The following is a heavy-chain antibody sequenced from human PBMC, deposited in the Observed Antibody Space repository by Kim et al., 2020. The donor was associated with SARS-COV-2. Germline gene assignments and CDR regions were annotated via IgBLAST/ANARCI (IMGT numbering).Heavy chain of an antibody. CDR3: AKDRRPHSEQWLVQGLDY. J-gene: IGHJ4*02. Sequence: GGSLRLSCAASGFTFDDYAMHWVRQAPGKGLEWVSGISWNSGSIGYADSVKGRFTISRDNAKNSLYLQMNSLRAEDTALYYCAKDRRPHSEQWLVQGLDYWGQGTLVTVSS. D-gene: IGHD6-19*01. CDR2: ISWNSGSI. CDR1: GFTFDDYA. V-gene: IGHV3-9*01.